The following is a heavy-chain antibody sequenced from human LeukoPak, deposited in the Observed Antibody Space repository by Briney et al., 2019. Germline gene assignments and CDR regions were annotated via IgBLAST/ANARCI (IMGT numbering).Heavy chain of an antibody. D-gene: IGHD1-1*01. Sequence: TGGSLRLSCAASGFTFSSYGMHWVRQAPGKGLEWVAVILSDGSKEFYTDSVKGRFTISRDNAKNTLYLQMSNLRAEDTAMYYCARDRYPTAREFDYWGQGILVTVSS. CDR1: GFTFSSYG. J-gene: IGHJ4*02. CDR2: ILSDGSKE. V-gene: IGHV3-33*01. CDR3: ARDRYPTAREFDY.